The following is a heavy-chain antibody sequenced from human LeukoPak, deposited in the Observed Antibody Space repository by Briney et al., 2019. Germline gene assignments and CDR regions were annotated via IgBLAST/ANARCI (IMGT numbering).Heavy chain of an antibody. CDR1: GYTFTSYG. Sequence: ASVKVSCKASGYTFTSYGIRWVRQAPGQGLEWMGWISAYNDNTNYAQKLQGRVTMTTDTFTNTAYMELRSLRSDDTAVYYCARDDLHGDLDFDYWGQGTVVTVSS. D-gene: IGHD4-17*01. CDR3: ARDDLHGDLDFDY. V-gene: IGHV1-18*04. CDR2: ISAYNDNT. J-gene: IGHJ4*02.